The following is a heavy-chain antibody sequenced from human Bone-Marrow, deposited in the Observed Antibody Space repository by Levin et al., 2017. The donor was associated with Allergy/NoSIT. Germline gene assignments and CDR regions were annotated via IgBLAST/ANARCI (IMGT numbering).Heavy chain of an antibody. CDR3: AKGFGRDWYFDL. Sequence: QAGGSLRLSCAASGFTFSSYGMHWVRQAPGKGLEWVAVISYDGSNKYYADSVKGRFTISRDNSKNTLYLQMNSLRAEDTAVYYCAKGFGRDWYFDLWGRGTLVTVSS. D-gene: IGHD3-10*01. CDR2: ISYDGSNK. CDR1: GFTFSSYG. J-gene: IGHJ2*01. V-gene: IGHV3-30*18.